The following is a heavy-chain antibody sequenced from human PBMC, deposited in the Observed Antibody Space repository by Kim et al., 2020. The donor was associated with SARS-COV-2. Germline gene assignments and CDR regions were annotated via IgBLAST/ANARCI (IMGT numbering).Heavy chain of an antibody. Sequence: GESLKISCKGSGYSFTSYWIGWVRQMPGKGLEWMGIIYPGDSDTRYSPSFQGQVTISADKSISTAYLQWSSLKASDTAMYYCARTCIAPSSIAVAGTVRCISDTTPDYWGQGTLVTVSS. CDR1: GYSFTSYW. CDR2: IYPGDSDT. D-gene: IGHD6-19*01. J-gene: IGHJ4*02. V-gene: IGHV5-51*01. CDR3: ARTCIAPSSIAVAGTVRCISDTTPDY.